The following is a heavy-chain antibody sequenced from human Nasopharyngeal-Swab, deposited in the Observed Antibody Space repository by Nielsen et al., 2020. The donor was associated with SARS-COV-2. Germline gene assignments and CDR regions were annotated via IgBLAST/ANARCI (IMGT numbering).Heavy chain of an antibody. Sequence: GASLKISCKGSGYSFTSYWISWVRQMPGKGLEWMGRIDPSDSYTNYSPSFQGHVTISADESISTAYLQWSSLKASDTAMYYCARMSVYDSSGYYPTYFDYWGQGTLVTVSS. J-gene: IGHJ4*02. CDR2: IDPSDSYT. D-gene: IGHD3-22*01. V-gene: IGHV5-10-1*01. CDR3: ARMSVYDSSGYYPTYFDY. CDR1: GYSFTSYW.